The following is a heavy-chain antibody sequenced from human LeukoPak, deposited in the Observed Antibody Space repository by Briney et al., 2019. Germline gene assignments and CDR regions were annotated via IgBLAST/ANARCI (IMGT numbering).Heavy chain of an antibody. CDR2: IRHDGTDQ. Sequence: GGSLRLSCVGSGFTFSVHWVRQVPGKGLEWQTFIRHDGTDQHYADSVRGRFTISRDNSKNAVYLQMNSLRPEDTALYYCAKDGNWASVSWGQGTLVTVSS. V-gene: IGHV3-30*02. CDR3: AKDGNWASVS. J-gene: IGHJ5*02. CDR1: GFTFS. D-gene: IGHD7-27*01.